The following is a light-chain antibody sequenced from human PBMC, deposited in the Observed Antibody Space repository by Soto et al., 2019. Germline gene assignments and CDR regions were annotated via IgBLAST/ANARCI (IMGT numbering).Light chain of an antibody. CDR2: DVS. Sequence: QSALTQPASVSGSPGQSITISCSGTSSDVGRYNAVSWYQQHPGKVPQLMIYDVSIRPSGISDRFSASKSGNMASLTISGLQDEDEADYYCSSYTIIGSYVFGAGPKFTVL. V-gene: IGLV2-14*03. CDR3: SSYTIIGSYV. J-gene: IGLJ1*01. CDR1: SSDVGRYNA.